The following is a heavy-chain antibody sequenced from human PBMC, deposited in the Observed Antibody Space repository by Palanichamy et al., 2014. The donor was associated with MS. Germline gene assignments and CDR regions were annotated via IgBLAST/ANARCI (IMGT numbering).Heavy chain of an antibody. Sequence: EVQLVEVSGEGLVKPGGSLRLSCAASGFTFSSYSMNWVRQAPGKGLEWVSSISSSSSYIYYADSVKGRFTISRDNAKNSLYLQMNSLRAEDTAVYYCARDRRAAGTGRHDAFDIWGQGTMVTVSS. D-gene: IGHD6-13*01. J-gene: IGHJ3*02. CDR1: GFTFSSYS. CDR2: ISSSSSYI. V-gene: IGHV3-21*01. CDR3: ARDRRAAGTGRHDAFDI.